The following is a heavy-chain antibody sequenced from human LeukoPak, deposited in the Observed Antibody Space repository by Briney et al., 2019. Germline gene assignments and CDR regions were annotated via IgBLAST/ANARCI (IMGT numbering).Heavy chain of an antibody. Sequence: SGTLSLTCTVSGASISSTTYYWGWIRQPPRKGLEWIASIYYSGSTYYNPSLKSRVTISVDTSKNQFSLKLRSVTAADTAVYYCARDRVGQQLVGRKNNYYYMDVWGKGTTVTISS. D-gene: IGHD6-13*01. CDR2: IYYSGST. J-gene: IGHJ6*03. V-gene: IGHV4-39*07. CDR3: ARDRVGQQLVGRKNNYYYMDV. CDR1: GASISSTTYY.